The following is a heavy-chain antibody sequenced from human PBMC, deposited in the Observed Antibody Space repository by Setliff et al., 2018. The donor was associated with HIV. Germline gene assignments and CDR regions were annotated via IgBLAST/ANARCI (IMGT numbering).Heavy chain of an antibody. Sequence: SETLSLTCTVSGGSISSSNYYWGWLRQPPGKGLEWIGSIYYSGNTYYNPSLKSRVPISVDTSKNQFSLKLSSVTAADTAVYHCARRVILSYGYYFDYWGQGTLVTVSS. CDR2: IYYSGNT. D-gene: IGHD3-16*02. CDR3: ARRVILSYGYYFDY. CDR1: GGSISSSNYY. V-gene: IGHV4-39*01. J-gene: IGHJ4*02.